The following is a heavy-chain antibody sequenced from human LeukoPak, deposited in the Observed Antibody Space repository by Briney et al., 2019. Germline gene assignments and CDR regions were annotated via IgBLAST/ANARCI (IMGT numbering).Heavy chain of an antibody. CDR3: ARILGGIDY. Sequence: GGSLRLSCAASGFTVSSSYMTWVRQAPGKGLEWVSVIYSGGSTYYADSVKGRFTISGDNSKNTLYLQMNSLRADDTAVYYCARILGGIDYWGQGTLVTVSS. CDR1: GFTVSSSY. CDR2: IYSGGST. V-gene: IGHV3-53*01. J-gene: IGHJ4*02. D-gene: IGHD3-10*01.